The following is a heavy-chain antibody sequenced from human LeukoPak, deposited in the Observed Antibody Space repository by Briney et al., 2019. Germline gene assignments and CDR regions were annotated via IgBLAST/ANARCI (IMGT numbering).Heavy chain of an antibody. D-gene: IGHD6-19*01. CDR1: GFTFSSYG. CDR2: IRYDGGNQ. J-gene: IGHJ2*01. Sequence: GGSLRLSCAASGFTFSSYGMHWVRQTPGKGLECVAFIRYDGGNQYYTDSVKGRFTISRDNSKNTIYLQMNSLRAEDTAVYYCARGGAVAWQRYFDLWGRGTLVTVSS. CDR3: ARGGAVAWQRYFDL. V-gene: IGHV3-30*02.